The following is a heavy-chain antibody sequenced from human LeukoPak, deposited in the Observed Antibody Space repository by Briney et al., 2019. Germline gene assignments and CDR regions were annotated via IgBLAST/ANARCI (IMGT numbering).Heavy chain of an antibody. D-gene: IGHD4-23*01. Sequence: RASVKVSCKASGGTFSSYAISWVRQAPGQGLEWMGGIIPIFGTANYAQKFQGRVTITADESTSTAYMELSSLRSEDTAVYYCARGWLAETTVVTPYNYWGQGTLVTVSS. CDR3: ARGWLAETTVVTPYNY. CDR1: GGTFSSYA. V-gene: IGHV1-69*13. J-gene: IGHJ4*02. CDR2: IIPIFGTA.